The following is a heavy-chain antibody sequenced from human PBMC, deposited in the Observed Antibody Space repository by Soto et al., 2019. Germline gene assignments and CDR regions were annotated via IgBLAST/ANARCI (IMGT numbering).Heavy chain of an antibody. CDR2: IYYSGST. D-gene: IGHD3-22*01. V-gene: IGHV4-39*01. CDR1: GGSISSSSYY. J-gene: IGHJ5*02. Sequence: QLQLQESGPGLVKPSETLSLTCTVSGGSISSSSYYWGWIRQPPGKGLEWIGSIYYSGSTYYNPSLKSRVTISVDTSKTQFSLKLSSVTAADTAVYYCARERYLHSSGYYRHNWFDPWGQGTLVTVSS. CDR3: ARERYLHSSGYYRHNWFDP.